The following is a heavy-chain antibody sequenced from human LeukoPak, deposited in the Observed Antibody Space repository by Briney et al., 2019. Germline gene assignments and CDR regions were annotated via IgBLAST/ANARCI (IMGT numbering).Heavy chain of an antibody. V-gene: IGHV1-46*01. J-gene: IGHJ4*02. D-gene: IGHD3-10*02. Sequence: ASVKVSCKASGYTFSTYYMHWVRQAPGQGLEWMGMLNPKSGTTKYPEKFLGRVTMTGDMSTNTVYMELTSLRSEDTAIYYCARELTMTGLGVRTFDFWGQGTLVTVSS. CDR3: ARELTMTGLGVRTFDF. CDR2: LNPKSGTT. CDR1: GYTFSTYY.